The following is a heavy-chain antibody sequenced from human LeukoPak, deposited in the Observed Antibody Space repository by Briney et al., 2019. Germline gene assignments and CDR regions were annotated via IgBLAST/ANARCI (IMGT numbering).Heavy chain of an antibody. CDR3: ARRYFDY. Sequence: PGGSLRLSCAASGFTFSDYWLQWVRLAPGKGLEWVANIKQDGSEKYYVASVKGRFTISRDNAKNSLYLEMNNLRAEDTAVYYCARRYFDYWGQGTLVTVSS. J-gene: IGHJ4*02. V-gene: IGHV3-7*03. CDR1: GFTFSDYW. CDR2: IKQDGSEK.